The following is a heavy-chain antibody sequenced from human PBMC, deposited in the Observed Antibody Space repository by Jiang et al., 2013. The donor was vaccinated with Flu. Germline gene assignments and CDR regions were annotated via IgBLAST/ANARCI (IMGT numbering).Heavy chain of an antibody. CDR2: ISTGSSYT. Sequence: QLLESGGGLVKPGGSLRLSCAASGFTFSDYYMSWIRQAPGKGLEWVSYISTGSSYTNYADSVKGRFTISRDNAKNSLYLQMNSLRAEDTAVYYCARVLRGYSYGYDYWGQGTLVTVSS. D-gene: IGHD5-18*01. J-gene: IGHJ4*02. V-gene: IGHV3-11*06. CDR1: GFTFSDYY. CDR3: ARVLRGYSYGYDY.